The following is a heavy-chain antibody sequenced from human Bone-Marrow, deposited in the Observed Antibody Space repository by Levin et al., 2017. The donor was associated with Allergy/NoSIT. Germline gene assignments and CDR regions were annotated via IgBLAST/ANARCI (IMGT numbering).Heavy chain of an antibody. CDR3: SRKTDSNPPGAY. Sequence: GGSLRLSCAASEFTVFNNYMSWVRQAPGKGLEWVSTIYSSGVTNYADSVKGRFIISRDKSKNTLYLQMNRLRDEDTAVYYCSRKTDSNPPGAYWGQGTLVTVSS. J-gene: IGHJ4*02. CDR1: EFTVFNNY. CDR2: IYSSGVT. D-gene: IGHD6-13*01. V-gene: IGHV3-53*01.